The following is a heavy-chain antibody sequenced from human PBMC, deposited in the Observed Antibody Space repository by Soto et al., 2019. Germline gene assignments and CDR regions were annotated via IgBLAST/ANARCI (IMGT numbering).Heavy chain of an antibody. V-gene: IGHV4-4*07. Sequence: PSETLSLTCTVSGGSISSYYWSWIRQPAGKGLEWIGRIYTSGSTNYNPSLKSRVTMSVDTSKNRSSLKLSSVTAADTAVYYCARDRYDFWSGYPITYYYYGMDVWGPGTMVTVSS. CDR2: IYTSGST. CDR3: ARDRYDFWSGYPITYYYYGMDV. D-gene: IGHD3-3*01. J-gene: IGHJ6*02. CDR1: GGSISSYY.